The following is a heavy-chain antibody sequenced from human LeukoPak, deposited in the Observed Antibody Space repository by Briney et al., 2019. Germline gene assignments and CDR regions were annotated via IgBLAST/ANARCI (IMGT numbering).Heavy chain of an antibody. CDR3: ARLRDSSGYPFFDY. V-gene: IGHV4-39*07. D-gene: IGHD3-22*01. Sequence: PSETLSLTCTVSGGSISSSSYYWGWIRQPPGKGLEWIGSIYYSGSTYYNPSLKSRVTISVDTSKNQFSLKLSSVTAADTAVYYCARLRDSSGYPFFDYWGQGTLVTVSS. CDR1: GGSISSSSYY. J-gene: IGHJ4*02. CDR2: IYYSGST.